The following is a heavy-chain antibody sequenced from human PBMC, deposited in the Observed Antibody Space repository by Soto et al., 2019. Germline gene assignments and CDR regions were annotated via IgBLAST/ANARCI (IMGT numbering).Heavy chain of an antibody. D-gene: IGHD1-26*01. CDR1: GFTVSSNY. Sequence: EVQLVESGGGLVQPGGSLRLSCAASGFTVSSNYMSWVRQAPGKGLEWVSVIYSGGSTYYADSVKGRFTISRDNSKNTLYLQMHSLRAEDTAVYYCAGARRYYVFDYWGQGTLVTVSS. CDR3: AGARRYYVFDY. V-gene: IGHV3-66*01. J-gene: IGHJ4*02. CDR2: IYSGGST.